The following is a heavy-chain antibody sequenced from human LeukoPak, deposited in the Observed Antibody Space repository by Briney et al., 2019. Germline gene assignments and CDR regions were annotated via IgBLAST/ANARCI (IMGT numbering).Heavy chain of an antibody. CDR1: GGSISGSSYY. J-gene: IGHJ4*02. D-gene: IGHD3-10*01. Sequence: SETLSLTCTVSGGSISGSSYYWGWIRQPPGKGLEWIGSIYYSGTTYYNPSLKSRVTISVDTSKNQFSLKLSSVTAADTAVYYCARGYYGSGSRDYFDYWGQGTLVTVSS. V-gene: IGHV4-39*07. CDR3: ARGYYGSGSRDYFDY. CDR2: IYYSGTT.